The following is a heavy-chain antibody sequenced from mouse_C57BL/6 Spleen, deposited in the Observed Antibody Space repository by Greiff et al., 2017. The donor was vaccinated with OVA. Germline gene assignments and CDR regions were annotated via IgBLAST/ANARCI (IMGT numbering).Heavy chain of an antibody. Sequence: EVQVVESGGGLVKPGGSLKLSCAASGFTFSDYGMHWVRQAPEKGLEWVAYISSGSSTIYYADTVKGRFTISRDNAKNTLFLQMTSLRSEDTAMYYCASSYYYGSSHFDYWGQGTTLTVSS. CDR1: GFTFSDYG. V-gene: IGHV5-17*01. D-gene: IGHD1-1*01. CDR3: ASSYYYGSSHFDY. CDR2: ISSGSSTI. J-gene: IGHJ2*01.